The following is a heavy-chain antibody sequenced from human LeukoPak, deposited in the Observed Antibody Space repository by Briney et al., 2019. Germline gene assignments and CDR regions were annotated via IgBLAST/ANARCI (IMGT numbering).Heavy chain of an antibody. V-gene: IGHV4-59*01. CDR1: GSSISSYY. CDR3: AREGRQDYVYFYH. D-gene: IGHD4-17*01. Sequence: SETLSLTCTVSGSSISSYYWSWIRQPPGKGLEWIGCINYSGSTNYNPSLKSRVTMSVDTSKNQFSLKLSSVTAADTAMYYCAREGRQDYVYFYHWGQGSLVTVSS. CDR2: INYSGST. J-gene: IGHJ4*02.